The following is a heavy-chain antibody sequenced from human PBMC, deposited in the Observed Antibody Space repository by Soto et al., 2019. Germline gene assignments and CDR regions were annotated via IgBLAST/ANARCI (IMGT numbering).Heavy chain of an antibody. CDR2: IIPTLGST. J-gene: IGHJ4*02. CDR3: ARGGDQTIGFDY. Sequence: QVHLVQSGAEVKKPGSAVTVSCTASGGTFSRYTIHWVQQAPGQGLEWMGRIIPTLGSTDYTQKFQDRVTFTADTSTGTSYMKLSSLRYEDTAVYYCARGGDQTIGFDYWGQGTLVTVSS. CDR1: GGTFSRYT. D-gene: IGHD2-21*01. V-gene: IGHV1-69*08.